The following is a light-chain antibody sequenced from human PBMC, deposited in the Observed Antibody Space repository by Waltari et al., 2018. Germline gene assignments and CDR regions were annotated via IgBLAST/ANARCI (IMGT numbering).Light chain of an antibody. V-gene: IGLV2-14*03. Sequence: QSALTQPASVSGSPGQSLTISCTGTSSDVGGANYVSWVPQHPGQAPKLMHYDVSNRPSGVSKLFSGSKSGNTASLTISGLQAEDEADYYCSSYTSSSTLVFGGGTKLTVL. CDR3: SSYTSSSTLV. CDR1: SSDVGGANY. CDR2: DVS. J-gene: IGLJ2*01.